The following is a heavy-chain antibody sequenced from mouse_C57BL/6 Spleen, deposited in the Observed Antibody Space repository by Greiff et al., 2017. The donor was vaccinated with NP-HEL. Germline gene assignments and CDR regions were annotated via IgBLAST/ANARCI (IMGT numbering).Heavy chain of an antibody. CDR3: ASRLRFAY. J-gene: IGHJ3*01. CDR2: IYPRDGST. Sequence: QVQLQQSGPELVKPGASVKLSCTASGYTFTSYDINWVKQRPGQGLEWIGWIYPRDGSTKYNEKFKGKATLTIDTSSSTAYMELHSLTSEDSAVYFGASRLRFAYWGQGTLVTVSA. V-gene: IGHV1-85*01. CDR1: GYTFTSYD.